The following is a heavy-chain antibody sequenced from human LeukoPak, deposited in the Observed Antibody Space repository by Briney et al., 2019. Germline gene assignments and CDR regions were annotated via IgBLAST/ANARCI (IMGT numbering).Heavy chain of an antibody. CDR3: ARDPCSGGSCYSWPNYYFDY. D-gene: IGHD2-15*01. CDR2: INPNSGGT. J-gene: IGHJ4*02. Sequence: ASVKVSCKASGYTFTGYYMHWVRQAPGQGLEWMGWINPNSGGTNYAQKFQGRVTMTRDTSISTAYMELSRLRSDDTAVYYCARDPCSGGSCYSWPNYYFDYWGQGTLVTVSS. V-gene: IGHV1-2*02. CDR1: GYTFTGYY.